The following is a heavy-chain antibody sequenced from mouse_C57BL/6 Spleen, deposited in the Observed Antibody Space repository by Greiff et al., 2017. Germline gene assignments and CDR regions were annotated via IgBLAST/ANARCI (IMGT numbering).Heavy chain of an antibody. D-gene: IGHD1-1*02. CDR1: GYAFSSYW. CDR2: IYPGDGDT. CDR3: AGSMVRVDYAMGD. Sequence: VQLQQSGAELVKPGASVKISCKASGYAFSSYWMNWVKQRPGKGLEWIGQIYPGDGDTNYNGTFKGKATLTADKSSSTAYMQLSSLTSEDSAVYFCAGSMVRVDYAMGDWGQGTSVPVSS. J-gene: IGHJ4*01. V-gene: IGHV1-80*01.